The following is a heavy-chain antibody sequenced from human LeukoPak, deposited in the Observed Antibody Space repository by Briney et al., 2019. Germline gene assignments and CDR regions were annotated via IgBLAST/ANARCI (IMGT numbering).Heavy chain of an antibody. V-gene: IGHV3-21*01. Sequence: GGSLRLFCAASGFTFSSYSMNWVRQAPGKGLEWVSSNSSSSSYIYYADSVKGRFTISRDNAKNSLYLQMNSLRAEDTAVYYCARARGAWYSSGWHIDYWGQGTLVTVSS. CDR3: ARARGAWYSSGWHIDY. CDR2: NSSSSSYI. J-gene: IGHJ4*02. D-gene: IGHD6-19*01. CDR1: GFTFSSYS.